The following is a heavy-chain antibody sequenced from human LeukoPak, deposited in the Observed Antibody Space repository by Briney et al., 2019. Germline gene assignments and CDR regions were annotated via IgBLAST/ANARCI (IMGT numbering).Heavy chain of an antibody. CDR2: ISGSGGSS. Sequence: GGSLRLSCAASGFSFSSYAMSWVRQAPGKGLEWVSAISGSGGSSYSADSVKGRFTISRDNSKNTLYLQMNSLRAEDTAVYYCAKGTSLSRFDPWGQGTLVTVSS. CDR3: AKGTSLSRFDP. D-gene: IGHD3/OR15-3a*01. V-gene: IGHV3-23*01. J-gene: IGHJ5*02. CDR1: GFSFSSYA.